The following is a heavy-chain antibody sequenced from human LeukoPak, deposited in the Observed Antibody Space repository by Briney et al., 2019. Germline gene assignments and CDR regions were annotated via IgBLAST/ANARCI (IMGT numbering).Heavy chain of an antibody. CDR2: MNPNSGNT. CDR3: ALGYCSSNTCPDYYYYMDV. Sequence: ASVKVSCKASGYTFTNYDINWLRQATGEGLEWMGWMNPNSGNTGYAQKFQGRVTMTRNTSISTAYMELSSLRSEDTAVYYCALGYCSSNTCPDYYYYMDVWGKGTTVTVS. J-gene: IGHJ6*03. CDR1: GYTFTNYD. D-gene: IGHD2-2*01. V-gene: IGHV1-8*01.